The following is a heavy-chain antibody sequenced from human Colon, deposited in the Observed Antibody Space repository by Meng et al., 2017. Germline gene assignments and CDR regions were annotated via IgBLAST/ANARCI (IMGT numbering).Heavy chain of an antibody. V-gene: IGHV4-4*02. D-gene: IGHD4-23*01. Sequence: QVKPVGSGPGLVKPLGTLSPPCAGSGGSITTNSYWSWVRQSPEKGLEWIGQIDHRGDPYYNPSLKSRVTMSVDRSKSQVSLQLTSVTAADTAVYYCARHGGYYQDYWGQGTLVTVSS. CDR2: IDHRGDP. J-gene: IGHJ4*02. CDR3: ARHGGYYQDY. CDR1: GGSITTNSY.